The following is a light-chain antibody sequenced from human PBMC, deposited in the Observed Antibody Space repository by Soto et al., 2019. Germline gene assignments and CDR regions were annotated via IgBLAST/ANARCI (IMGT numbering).Light chain of an antibody. J-gene: IGKJ3*01. CDR2: DGN. Sequence: EIVMTQSPATLSASPGERATLSCRASQSVNSNLAWYQQKAGQAPRLLIYDGNTRAANSPPRFIGSGSGTDFTLTISSLQSEDFAVYVCQQYNNWRPSTFGPGTTVDIK. V-gene: IGKV3-15*01. CDR3: QQYNNWRPST. CDR1: QSVNSN.